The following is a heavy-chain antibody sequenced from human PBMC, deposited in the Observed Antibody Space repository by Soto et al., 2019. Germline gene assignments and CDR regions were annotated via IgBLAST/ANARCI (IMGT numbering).Heavy chain of an antibody. CDR1: GYTFDSHG. Sequence: QVQLVQSGAEVKKPGASVKVSCKASGYTFDSHGISWVRQAPGQGLEWKGWISAYNGNTNFAQKFQDRVTLTTDTSTSTAYMELRSLRSDDTAVYYCARGYTYGYAPGYWGQGTLVTVSA. D-gene: IGHD5-18*01. CDR3: ARGYTYGYAPGY. V-gene: IGHV1-18*01. J-gene: IGHJ4*02. CDR2: ISAYNGNT.